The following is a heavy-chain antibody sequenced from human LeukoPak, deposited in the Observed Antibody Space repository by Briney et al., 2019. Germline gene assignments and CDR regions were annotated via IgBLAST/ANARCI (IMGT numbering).Heavy chain of an antibody. CDR1: GYTFTGHS. CDR3: ARQQEVTADSFYYAMDV. D-gene: IGHD2-15*01. Sequence: ASVKVSCKASGYTFTGHSVHWVRQAPGQGLEWMGVISPGDGRITYSQKFQGGVTLTSDPSTSTVFMDLRGLRSEDTAVFYCARQQEVTADSFYYAMDVWGQGTTVTVSS. CDR2: ISPGDGRI. J-gene: IGHJ6*02. V-gene: IGHV1-46*01.